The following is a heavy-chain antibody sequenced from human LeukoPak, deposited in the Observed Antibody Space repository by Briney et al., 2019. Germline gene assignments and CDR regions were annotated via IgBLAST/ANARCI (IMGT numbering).Heavy chain of an antibody. CDR3: RHGRIRIRIIGVVTDYDYYYGMDV. J-gene: IGHJ6*02. D-gene: IGHD3-3*01. Sequence: SETLSLTCAVYRGSFSGDYWSWIRQPPGKGLEWIGGINHSGSTNYNPSLKSRVTISVDTSKNQFSLKLRSVTAADTAVYYCRHGRIRIRIIGVVTDYDYYYGMDVWGQGTTVTVSS. CDR1: RGSFSGDY. V-gene: IGHV4-34*01. CDR2: INHSGST.